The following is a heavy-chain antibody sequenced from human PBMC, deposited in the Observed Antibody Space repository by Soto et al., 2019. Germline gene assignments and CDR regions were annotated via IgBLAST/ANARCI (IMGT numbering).Heavy chain of an antibody. J-gene: IGHJ4*02. CDR2: FDPDDGET. D-gene: IGHD3-3*01. Sequence: ASVKVSCKVSGYTLTELSMHWVRQAPGKGLEWMGGFDPDDGETIYAQKFQGRVTMTEDTSTDTAYMELSSLRSEDTAVYYCATGRRFLEWLLFWGQGTLVTVSS. V-gene: IGHV1-24*01. CDR3: ATGRRFLEWLLF. CDR1: GYTLTELS.